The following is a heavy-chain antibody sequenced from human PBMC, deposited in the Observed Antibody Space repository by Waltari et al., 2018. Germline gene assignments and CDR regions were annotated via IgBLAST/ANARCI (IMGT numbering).Heavy chain of an antibody. CDR3: ARDRSFYYYYYMDV. V-gene: IGHV3-21*01. CDR2: ISSSSSYI. CDR1: GFTFSSYS. J-gene: IGHJ6*03. Sequence: EVQLVESGGGLVKPGGSLRLSCAASGFTFSSYSMNWVRQAPGKGLEWVSSISSSSSYIYYADSVKGRFTISRDNAKNSLYLQMNSLRAEDTAVYYCARDRSFYYYYYMDVWGKGTTVTVSS.